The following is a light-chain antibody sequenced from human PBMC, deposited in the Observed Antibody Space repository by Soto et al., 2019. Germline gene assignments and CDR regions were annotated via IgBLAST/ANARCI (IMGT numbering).Light chain of an antibody. Sequence: SYELTQPPSVSVAPGQTARITCGGNDIARKTVHWYQQKPGQAPVLVVYDDDERPSGIPERFSGSNSGNTATLTISGVEAGDEADYYCAAWDDSLNGVFGGGTKVTVL. J-gene: IGLJ3*02. V-gene: IGLV3-21*02. CDR1: DIARKT. CDR2: DDD. CDR3: AAWDDSLNGV.